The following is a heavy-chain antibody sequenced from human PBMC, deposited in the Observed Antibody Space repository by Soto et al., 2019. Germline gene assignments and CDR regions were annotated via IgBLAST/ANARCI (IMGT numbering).Heavy chain of an antibody. CDR2: IYYSGNT. V-gene: IGHV4-30-4*01. Sequence: PSETLSLTCTVSGDSISSGDYYWSWIRQPPGKGLEWIGCIYYSGNTYYNPSLKRRFSISVDTSKNQFSLKLSSVTAADTAVYYCARVPDRWGQGTLVTVSS. CDR3: ARVPDR. J-gene: IGHJ5*02. D-gene: IGHD2-2*01. CDR1: GDSISSGDYY.